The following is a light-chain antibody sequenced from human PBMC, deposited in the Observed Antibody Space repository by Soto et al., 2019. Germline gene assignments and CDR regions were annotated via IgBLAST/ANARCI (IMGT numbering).Light chain of an antibody. CDR3: HSYDVSLSGPV. Sequence: QSVLTQPPSVSGAPGQRVTISCTGSSSNIGAGYDVHWYQKLPGTAPKVLIYDNNNRPSGVPDRFSGSKSGTSASLAITGLQAEDEADYYCHSYDVSLSGPVFGGGTKLTVL. CDR2: DNN. J-gene: IGLJ2*01. V-gene: IGLV1-40*01. CDR1: SSNIGAGYD.